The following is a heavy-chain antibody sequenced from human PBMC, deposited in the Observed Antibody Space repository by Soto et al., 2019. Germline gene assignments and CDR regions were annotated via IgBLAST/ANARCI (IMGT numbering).Heavy chain of an antibody. D-gene: IGHD3-9*01. CDR2: ISWNSGSI. CDR3: AKDGDDILTGRFDY. CDR1: GFTFDDYA. J-gene: IGHJ4*02. Sequence: DVQLVESGGGLVQPGRSLRLSCAASGFTFDDYAMHWVRQAPGKGLEWVSGISWNSGSIGYADSVKGRFTISRDNAKNSLYLQMNSRRAEDTALYYCAKDGDDILTGRFDYWGQGTLVTVSS. V-gene: IGHV3-9*01.